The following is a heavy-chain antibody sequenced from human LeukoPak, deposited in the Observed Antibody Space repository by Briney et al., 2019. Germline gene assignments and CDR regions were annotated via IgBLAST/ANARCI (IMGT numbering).Heavy chain of an antibody. V-gene: IGHV1-2*02. D-gene: IGHD3-10*01. CDR3: ASQMTYYYGSGSYYNVYDYMDV. J-gene: IGHJ6*03. CDR1: GYTFTGYY. Sequence: GASVKVSRKASGYTFTGYYMHWVRQAPGQGLEWMGWINPNSGGTNYAQKFQGRVTMTRDTSTSTVYMELSSLRSEDTAVYYCASQMTYYYGSGSYYNVYDYMDVWGKGTTVTISS. CDR2: INPNSGGT.